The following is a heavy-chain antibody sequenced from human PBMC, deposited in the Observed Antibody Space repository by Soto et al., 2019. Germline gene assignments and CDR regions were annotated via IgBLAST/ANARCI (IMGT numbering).Heavy chain of an antibody. D-gene: IGHD2-8*02. CDR1: GFTFSTYT. CDR3: AKATATGGGAFDF. J-gene: IGHJ3*01. V-gene: IGHV3-23*01. CDR2: ILVDGRT. Sequence: PGGSLRLSCVFSGFTFSTYTMNWVRQAPGKGLEWVSTILVDGRTFYVDSVKGRFTISRDNSRNTVYLQMNSLTAGDTALYYCAKATATGGGAFDFCGQGTMVTVSS.